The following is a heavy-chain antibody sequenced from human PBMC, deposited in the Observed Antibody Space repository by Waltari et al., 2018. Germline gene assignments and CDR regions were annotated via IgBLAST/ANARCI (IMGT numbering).Heavy chain of an antibody. V-gene: IGHV4-34*01. J-gene: IGHJ6*02. D-gene: IGHD3-3*01. CDR2: INQSGST. Sequence: QVQLQQWGAGLLKPSETLSLTCAVYGGSFSGYYWSWIRQPPGKGLEWIGEINQSGSTNYNTSLKSRGTISVDTAKNQFSLKLSSVTAADTAVYYCARNKRITIFGVVINYYGMDVWGQGTTVTVSS. CDR1: GGSFSGYY. CDR3: ARNKRITIFGVVINYYGMDV.